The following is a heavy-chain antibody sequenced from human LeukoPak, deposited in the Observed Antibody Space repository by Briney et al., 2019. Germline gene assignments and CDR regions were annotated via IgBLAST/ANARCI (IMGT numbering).Heavy chain of an antibody. J-gene: IGHJ6*03. D-gene: IGHD3-10*01. Sequence: SETLSLTCTVSGGSISSSSYYWGWTRQPPGKGLEWIGSIYYSGSTYYNPSLKSRVTISVDTSKNQFSLKLSSVTAADTAVYYCARLPYGAGGPYMDVWGKGTTVTVSS. CDR3: ARLPYGAGGPYMDV. CDR1: GGSISSSSYY. V-gene: IGHV4-39*07. CDR2: IYYSGST.